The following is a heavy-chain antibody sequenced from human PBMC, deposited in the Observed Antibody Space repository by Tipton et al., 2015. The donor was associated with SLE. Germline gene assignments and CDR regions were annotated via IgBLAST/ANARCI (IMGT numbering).Heavy chain of an antibody. CDR3: ARGGIVGATGY. CDR1: GGSISSGDYY. D-gene: IGHD1-26*01. V-gene: IGHV4-30-4*01. Sequence: TLSLTCTVSGGSISSGDYYWSWIRQPPGKGLEWIGYIYTSGTTNYNPSLKSRVTISVDTSKNQFSLRLSSVTAADTAVYYCARGGIVGATGYWGQGTLVTVSS. J-gene: IGHJ4*02. CDR2: IYTSGTT.